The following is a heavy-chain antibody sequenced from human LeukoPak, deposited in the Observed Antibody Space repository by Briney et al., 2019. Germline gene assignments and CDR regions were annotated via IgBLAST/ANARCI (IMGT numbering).Heavy chain of an antibody. J-gene: IGHJ4*02. CDR3: ARDVATTGWYTFDY. CDR2: TYYKSKWYS. D-gene: IGHD6-19*01. Sequence: SQTLSLTCAISGDSVSSINGAWNWVRQSPSRGLEWLGRTYYKSKWYSDYAVPIQGRMSINPDTSKNQFTLHLFSVTPDDTAVYYCARDVATTGWYTFDYWGQGTRVTVSS. CDR1: GDSVSSINGA. V-gene: IGHV6-1*01.